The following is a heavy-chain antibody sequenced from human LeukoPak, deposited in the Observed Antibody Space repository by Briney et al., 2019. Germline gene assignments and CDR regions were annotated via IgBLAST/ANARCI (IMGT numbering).Heavy chain of an antibody. D-gene: IGHD3-9*01. Sequence: GGSLEISWKGSGYIFTSYWIGWVRQLPGKGLEWMGIIYPGEFDTRYSPSFQGEVTISADKSISTAYLQWSSLKASDTAMYYCARHRRYDILTGYANAFDIWGKGTTVTVSS. J-gene: IGHJ6*04. CDR1: GYIFTSYW. V-gene: IGHV5-51*01. CDR2: IYPGEFDT. CDR3: ARHRRYDILTGYANAFDI.